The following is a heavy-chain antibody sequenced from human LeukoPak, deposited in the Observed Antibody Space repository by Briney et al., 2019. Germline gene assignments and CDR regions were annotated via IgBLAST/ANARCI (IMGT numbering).Heavy chain of an antibody. D-gene: IGHD3-10*01. Sequence: SETLSLTCTVSGGSVNSYYWSWIRQPPGKGLEWIGSFQYSGSTNYNPSLKSRVTISLDTSKNQFSLTLSSVTAADTAVYYCARGSGSVYNWLDAWGQGTLVTVSS. V-gene: IGHV4-59*02. CDR2: FQYSGST. J-gene: IGHJ5*02. CDR1: GGSVNSYY. CDR3: ARGSGSVYNWLDA.